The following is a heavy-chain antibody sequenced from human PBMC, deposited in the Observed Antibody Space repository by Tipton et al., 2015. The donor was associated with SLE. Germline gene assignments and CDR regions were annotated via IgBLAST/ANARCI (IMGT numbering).Heavy chain of an antibody. Sequence: QLVQSGAEVKKPGESLRISCKGSGYNFTNYWIGWVRQMPGKGLEWMGIVYPGDSDTKYSPSFQGQVTISADKSISTAYLQWNSLQASDTAMYYCATLPDAFDIWGQGTMVAGTS. V-gene: IGHV5-51*01. CDR2: VYPGDSDT. CDR1: GYNFTNYW. CDR3: ATLPDAFDI. J-gene: IGHJ3*02.